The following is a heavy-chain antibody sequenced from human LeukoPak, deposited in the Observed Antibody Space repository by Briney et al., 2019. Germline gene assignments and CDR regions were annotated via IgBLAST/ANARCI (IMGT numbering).Heavy chain of an antibody. J-gene: IGHJ3*02. CDR1: GFTFSSYA. CDR2: ISYDGSNK. CDR3: ARLWFGELLSPDAFDI. Sequence: AGGSLRLSCAASGFTFSSYAMHWVRQAPGKGLEWVAVISYDGSNKYYADSVKCRFTISRDNSKNTLYLQMNSLRAEDTAVYYCARLWFGELLSPDAFDIWGQGTMVTVSS. D-gene: IGHD3-10*01. V-gene: IGHV3-30-3*01.